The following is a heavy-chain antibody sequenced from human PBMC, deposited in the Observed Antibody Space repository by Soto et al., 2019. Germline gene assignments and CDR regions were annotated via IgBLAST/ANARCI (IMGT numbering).Heavy chain of an antibody. CDR2: INHSGST. Sequence: SSEPLPLTCTVDDGSFRGYYWRWIRQPPGKGLEWIGEINHSGSTNYNPSLKSRVTISVDTSKNQFSLKLSSVTAADTAVYYCARERYSGSYYMDVWGKGTTVTVSS. CDR3: ARERYSGSYYMDV. D-gene: IGHD6-13*01. J-gene: IGHJ6*03. V-gene: IGHV4-34*01. CDR1: DGSFRGYY.